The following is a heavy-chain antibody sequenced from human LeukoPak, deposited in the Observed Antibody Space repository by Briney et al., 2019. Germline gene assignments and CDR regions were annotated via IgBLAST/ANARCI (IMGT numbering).Heavy chain of an antibody. CDR1: GFTFDDYA. CDR3: ARDSRYYYDSSGYSGWFDP. D-gene: IGHD3-22*01. CDR2: ISWNSGSI. Sequence: GRSLRLSCAASGFTFDDYAMHWVRQAPGKGLEWVSGISWNSGSIGYADSVKGRFTISRDNAKNSLYLQMNSLRAEDTAVYYCARDSRYYYDSSGYSGWFDPWGQGTLVTVSS. J-gene: IGHJ5*02. V-gene: IGHV3-9*01.